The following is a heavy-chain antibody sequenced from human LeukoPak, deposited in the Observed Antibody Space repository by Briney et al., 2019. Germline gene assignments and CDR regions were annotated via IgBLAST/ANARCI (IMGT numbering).Heavy chain of an antibody. CDR1: GGSISSYY. CDR2: IYYSGST. CDR3: ARFVETDAFDI. V-gene: IGHV4-59*01. D-gene: IGHD5-24*01. Sequence: PSETLSLTCTVSGGSISSYYWSWIRQPPGKGLEWIGYIYYSGSTNYNPSLKSRVTISVDTSKNQFSLKLSSVTAADTAVYYCARFVETDAFDIWGQGTMVTVSS. J-gene: IGHJ3*02.